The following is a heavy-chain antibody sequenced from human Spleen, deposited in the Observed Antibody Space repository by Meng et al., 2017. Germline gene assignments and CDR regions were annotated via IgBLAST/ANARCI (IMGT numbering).Heavy chain of an antibody. CDR1: GFYSNNPG. Sequence: VHLVEIVRTLFSPGGSVGLSCAASGFYSNNPGIRWLRQTPGKGLEWVGRIKRNTARGTTEYPAPVTGRLTISRDDSKSTLYLQMSGLRIDDTGVYYCVWDDKAVSDYWGQGTLVTVSS. D-gene: IGHD1-1*01. CDR3: VWDDKAVSDY. CDR2: IKRNTARGTT. V-gene: IGHV3-15*02. J-gene: IGHJ4*02.